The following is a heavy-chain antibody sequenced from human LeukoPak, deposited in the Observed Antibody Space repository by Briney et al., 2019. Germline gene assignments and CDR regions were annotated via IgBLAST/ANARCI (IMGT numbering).Heavy chain of an antibody. CDR3: ASMYYDFWSGPTFYYYYYYGMDV. J-gene: IGHJ6*02. CDR2: INHSGST. D-gene: IGHD3-3*01. Sequence: SETLSLTCAVYGGSFSGYYWSWIRQPPGKGLEWIGEINHSGSTNYNPSLKSRVTISVDTSKNQFSLKLSSVTAADTAVYYCASMYYDFWSGPTFYYYYYYGMDVWGQGTTVTVSS. CDR1: GGSFSGYY. V-gene: IGHV4-34*01.